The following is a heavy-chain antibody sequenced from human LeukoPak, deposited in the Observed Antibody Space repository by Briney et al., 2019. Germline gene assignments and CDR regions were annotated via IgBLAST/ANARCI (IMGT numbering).Heavy chain of an antibody. CDR3: ASNRGYCSGGSCYPDY. CDR1: GYTFTSYG. Sequence: ASVKVSCKASGYTFTSYGISWVRQAPGQGLEWMGWISAYNGNTNYAQKLQGRVTMTTDTSTSTAYMELRSLRSDDTAVYYCASNRGYCSGGSCYPDYWGQGTLVTDSS. J-gene: IGHJ4*02. CDR2: ISAYNGNT. V-gene: IGHV1-18*01. D-gene: IGHD2-15*01.